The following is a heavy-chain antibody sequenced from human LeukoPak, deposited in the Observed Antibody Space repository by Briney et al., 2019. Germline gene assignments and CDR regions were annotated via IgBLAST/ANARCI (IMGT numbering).Heavy chain of an antibody. V-gene: IGHV4-39*07. CDR3: ARLYYGSGSPYPYYYYYYMDV. CDR1: GASVSGSNYY. Sequence: PSETLSLTCAVSGASVSGSNYYWGWIRQPPGKGLEWIGEINHSGSTNYNPSLKSRVTISVDTSKNQFSLKLSSVTAADTAVYYCARLYYGSGSPYPYYYYYYMDVWGKGTTVTISS. D-gene: IGHD3-10*01. J-gene: IGHJ6*03. CDR2: INHSGST.